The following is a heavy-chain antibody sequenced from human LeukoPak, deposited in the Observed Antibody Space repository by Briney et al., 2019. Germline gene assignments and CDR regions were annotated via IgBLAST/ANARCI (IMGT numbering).Heavy chain of an antibody. CDR1: GFTFTSSA. V-gene: IGHV1-58*01. Sequence: SVKVSFKASGFTFTSSAVQWVRQARGQRLEWIGWIVVGSGNTNYAQKFQERVTITRDMSTSTAYMELSSLRSEDTAVYYCAADPYYYDSSGYSNWFDPWGQGTLVTVSS. CDR2: IVVGSGNT. J-gene: IGHJ5*02. D-gene: IGHD3-22*01. CDR3: AADPYYYDSSGYSNWFDP.